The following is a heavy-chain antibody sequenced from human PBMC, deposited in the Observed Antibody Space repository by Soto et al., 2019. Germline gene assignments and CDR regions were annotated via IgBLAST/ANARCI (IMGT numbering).Heavy chain of an antibody. V-gene: IGHV3-48*02. CDR1: GFIFSAYS. CDR3: ARDHNYAFDY. D-gene: IGHD5-18*01. J-gene: IGHJ4*01. Sequence: EAHLVESGGGLVQPGGSLRLSCATSGFIFSAYSMNWVRQAPGKGLEWISYVGPSSGDIYYADSVKGRFTISRDNAKNSLYLQMNSLRDEDTAVYYCARDHNYAFDYWGHGTLVTVSS. CDR2: VGPSSGDI.